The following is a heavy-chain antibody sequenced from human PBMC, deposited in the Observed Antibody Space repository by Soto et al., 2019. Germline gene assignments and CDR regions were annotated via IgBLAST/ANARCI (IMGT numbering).Heavy chain of an antibody. CDR2: ISGSGST. J-gene: IGHJ4*02. D-gene: IGHD3-16*02. CDR1: GFNFSNYT. CDR3: ANERDYDHWGRYRYTSAF. Sequence: PGGSLRLSCAASGFNFSNYTMSWVRQTPGKGLQWVSNISGSGSTKYADSVKGRFTISRDNSKNTLYLQMSSLRAEDTAVYYFANERDYDHWGRYRYTSAFWAQGTTVTGSS. V-gene: IGHV3-23*01.